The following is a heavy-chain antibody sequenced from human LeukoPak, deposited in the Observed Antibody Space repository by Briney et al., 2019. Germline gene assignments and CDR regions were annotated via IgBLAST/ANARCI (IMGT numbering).Heavy chain of an antibody. CDR3: AKDGSWYEGWFDP. Sequence: PGGSLRLSCAASGFTFGSYPMSWVRQAPGKGLEWVSGISGSGGSTFYADSVKGRFTISRDNSKNTLFLQMDSLRGDDTAVYYCAKDGSWYEGWFDPWGQGTLVTVSS. D-gene: IGHD6-13*01. CDR2: ISGSGGST. J-gene: IGHJ5*02. CDR1: GFTFGSYP. V-gene: IGHV3-23*01.